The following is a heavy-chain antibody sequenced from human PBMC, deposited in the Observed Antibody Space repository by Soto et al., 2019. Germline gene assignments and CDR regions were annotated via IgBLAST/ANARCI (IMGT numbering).Heavy chain of an antibody. CDR2: ISAYNGNT. CDR1: GYTFTNYG. CDR3: ARGVGSGSYYNQYNWFDP. V-gene: IGHV1-18*01. D-gene: IGHD3-10*01. J-gene: IGHJ5*02. Sequence: ASVKVSCKASGYTFTNYGISWVRQAPGQGLEWMGWISAYNGNTKYAQRLQGRVTMTTDTSTSTAYMELRSLRSDDTAVYYCARGVGSGSYYNQYNWFDPWGQGTLVTVSS.